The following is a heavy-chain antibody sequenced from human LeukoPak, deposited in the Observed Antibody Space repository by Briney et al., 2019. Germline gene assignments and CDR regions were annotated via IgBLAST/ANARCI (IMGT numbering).Heavy chain of an antibody. D-gene: IGHD1-26*01. J-gene: IGHJ4*02. Sequence: GGSLRLSCAASGFTFSSYGMHWVRQAPGKGLEWVAFIRYDGSNKYYADSVKGRFTISRDNSKNTLYLQMNSLRAEDTAVYYCAKDGFVGATHFDYWGQGTLVTVSS. V-gene: IGHV3-30*02. CDR2: IRYDGSNK. CDR1: GFTFSSYG. CDR3: AKDGFVGATHFDY.